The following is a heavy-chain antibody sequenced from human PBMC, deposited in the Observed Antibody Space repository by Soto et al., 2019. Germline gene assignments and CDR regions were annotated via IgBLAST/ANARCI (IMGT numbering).Heavy chain of an antibody. Sequence: GGSLRLSCAASGFTFDDYAMHWVRQAPGKGLEWVSLISGDGGSTYYADSVKGRFTISRGNSKNSLYLQMNSLRTEDTALYYCAKAGGGDGYNDAFDIWGQGTMVTVSS. CDR3: AKAGGGDGYNDAFDI. CDR2: ISGDGGST. D-gene: IGHD3-16*01. V-gene: IGHV3-43*02. CDR1: GFTFDDYA. J-gene: IGHJ3*02.